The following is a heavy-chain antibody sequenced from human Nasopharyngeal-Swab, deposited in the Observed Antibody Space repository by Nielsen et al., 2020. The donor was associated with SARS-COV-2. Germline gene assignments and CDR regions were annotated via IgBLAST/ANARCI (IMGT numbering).Heavy chain of an antibody. CDR1: GFTFSSYW. Sequence: GGSLRLSCAASGFTFSSYWMHWVRQAPGKGLVWDSRINSDGSSTSYADSVKGRFTISRDNAKNTLYLQMNSLRAEDTAVYYCARYFPRPLDFWNHLSVSHLLYYYGMDVWGQGTTVTVSS. J-gene: IGHJ6*02. CDR3: ARYFPRPLDFWNHLSVSHLLYYYGMDV. CDR2: INSDGSST. D-gene: IGHD3-3*01. V-gene: IGHV3-74*01.